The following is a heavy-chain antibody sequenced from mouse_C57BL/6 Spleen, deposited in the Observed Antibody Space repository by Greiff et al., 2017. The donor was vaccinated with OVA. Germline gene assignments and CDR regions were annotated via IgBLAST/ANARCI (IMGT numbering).Heavy chain of an antibody. J-gene: IGHJ2*01. CDR3: AHDGYYGYFDY. CDR1: GFTFSDYG. V-gene: IGHV5-17*01. D-gene: IGHD2-3*01. Sequence: EVKLEESGGGLVKPGGSLKLSCAASGFTFSDYGMHWVRQAPEKGLEWVAYISSGSSTIYYADTVKGRFTISRDNAKNTLFLQMTSLRSEDTAMYYCAHDGYYGYFDYWGQGTTLTVSS. CDR2: ISSGSSTI.